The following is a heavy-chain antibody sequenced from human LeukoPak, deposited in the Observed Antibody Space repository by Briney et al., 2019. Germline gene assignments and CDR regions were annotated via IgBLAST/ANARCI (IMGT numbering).Heavy chain of an antibody. CDR3: ARVAGAAFDY. J-gene: IGHJ4*02. V-gene: IGHV4-38-2*02. CDR2: IYHSGST. CDR1: GYSISSGYY. D-gene: IGHD6-19*01. Sequence: SETLSLTCTVSGYSISSGYYWGWIRQPPGKGLEWIGSIYHSGSTCYNPSLKSRVTISVDTSKNQFSLKLSSVTAADTAVYYCARVAGAAFDYWGQGTLVTVSS.